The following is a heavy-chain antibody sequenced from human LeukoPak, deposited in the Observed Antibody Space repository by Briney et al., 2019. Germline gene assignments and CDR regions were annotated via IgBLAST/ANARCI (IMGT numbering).Heavy chain of an antibody. J-gene: IGHJ4*02. D-gene: IGHD2-2*01. CDR3: AKSSRYCSSTSCYGYFDY. CDR1: GFTFSSYG. CDR2: IPYDGSNK. Sequence: PGGSLRLSCAASGFTFSSYGMHWVRQAPGKGLEWVAVIPYDGSNKYYADSVKGRFTISRDNSKNTLYLQMNSLRAEDTAVYYCAKSSRYCSSTSCYGYFDYWGQGTLVTVSS. V-gene: IGHV3-30*18.